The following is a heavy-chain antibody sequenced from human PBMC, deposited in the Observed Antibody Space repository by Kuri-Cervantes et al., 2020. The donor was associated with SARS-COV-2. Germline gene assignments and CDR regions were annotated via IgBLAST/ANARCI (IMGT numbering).Heavy chain of an antibody. D-gene: IGHD6-6*01. J-gene: IGHJ6*04. Sequence: GSLRLSCTVSGGSVSSGSYYWSWIRQPPGKGLEWIGYIYYSGSTNYNPSLKSRVTISVDTSKNQFSLKLSSVTAADTAVYYCARSPVYSRSWDVWGKGTTVTVSS. CDR2: IYYSGST. V-gene: IGHV4-61*01. CDR3: ARSPVYSRSWDV. CDR1: GGSVSSGSYY.